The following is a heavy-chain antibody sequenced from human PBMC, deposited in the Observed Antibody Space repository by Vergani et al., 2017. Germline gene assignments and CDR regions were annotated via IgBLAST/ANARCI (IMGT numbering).Heavy chain of an antibody. Sequence: QVQLVESGGGVVQPGRSLRLSCAASGFTFNSYGIHWVRQAPGKGLEWVAIISYDGSNKYYADSVKGRFTISRDNSKNTLYLQMNSLRAEDTAVYYCARGASGDYVSSFDYWGQGTLVTVSS. CDR1: GFTFNSYG. CDR3: ARGASGDYVSSFDY. CDR2: ISYDGSNK. V-gene: IGHV3-30*03. J-gene: IGHJ4*02. D-gene: IGHD4-17*01.